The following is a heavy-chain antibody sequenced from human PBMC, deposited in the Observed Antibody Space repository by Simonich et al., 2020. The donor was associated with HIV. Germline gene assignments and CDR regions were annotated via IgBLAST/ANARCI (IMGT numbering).Heavy chain of an antibody. CDR3: ARGRTVTTTGIDY. Sequence: QVHLQQWGAGLLKPSETLSLTCPVYGGSFNGYYWTWIRQPPGKGLEWIGESNHRESHNYNPSHKSRFTISVDTSNNQFSPKLSSVTDADTAVYYWARGRTVTTTGIDYWGQGTLVTVSS. V-gene: IGHV4-34*01. CDR1: GGSFNGYY. J-gene: IGHJ4*02. CDR2: SNHRESH. D-gene: IGHD4-17*01.